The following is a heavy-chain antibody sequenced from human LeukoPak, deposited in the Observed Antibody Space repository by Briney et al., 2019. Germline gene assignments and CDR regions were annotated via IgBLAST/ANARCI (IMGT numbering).Heavy chain of an antibody. Sequence: SVKVSCKASGGTFSSYAISWVRQAPGQGLEWMGGIIPIFGTANYAQKFQGRVTITTDESTSTAYMELSSLRSEDTAVYYCARDRSSSWYSANAFDIWGQGTMVIVSS. V-gene: IGHV1-69*05. CDR1: GGTFSSYA. CDR2: IIPIFGTA. D-gene: IGHD6-13*01. J-gene: IGHJ3*02. CDR3: ARDRSSSWYSANAFDI.